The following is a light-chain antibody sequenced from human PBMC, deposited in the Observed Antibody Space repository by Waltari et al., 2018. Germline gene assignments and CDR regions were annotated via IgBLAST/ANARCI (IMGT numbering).Light chain of an antibody. CDR3: VLYMGSGIHYV. J-gene: IGLJ1*01. CDR2: STN. CDR1: SGPVSSRYY. V-gene: IGLV8-61*01. Sequence: QPVVTQEPSFSVSPGGTVTPTCGLSSGPVSSRYYPSWYPQTPGPPPRTLIYSTNTRASGVPDRFSGSILGNKAALTITGAQADDECDYYCVLYMGSGIHYVFGTGTKVTVL.